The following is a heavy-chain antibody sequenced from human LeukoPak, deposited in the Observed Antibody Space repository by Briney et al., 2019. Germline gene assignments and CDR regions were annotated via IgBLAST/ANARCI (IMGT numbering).Heavy chain of an antibody. J-gene: IGHJ4*02. D-gene: IGHD6-19*01. CDR2: ISSRGSTI. V-gene: IGHV3-48*03. CDR1: GFTFSSYE. CDR3: ARGEYSSGSQFDY. Sequence: PGGSLRLSCAASGFTFSSYEMNWVRQAPGKGLEWVSYISSRGSTIYYADSVKGRFTISRDNAKNSLYLQMNSLRAEDTAVYYCARGEYSSGSQFDYWGQGTLVTVSS.